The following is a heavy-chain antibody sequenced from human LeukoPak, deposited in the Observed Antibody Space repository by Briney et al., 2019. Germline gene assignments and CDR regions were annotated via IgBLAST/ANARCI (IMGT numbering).Heavy chain of an antibody. V-gene: IGHV3-30*18. CDR2: ISYDGSNK. CDR3: AKVRDPWYYYYYMDV. CDR1: GSTFSSYG. J-gene: IGHJ6*03. D-gene: IGHD3-10*01. Sequence: GGSLRLSCAASGSTFSSYGMHWVRQAPGKGLEWVAVISYDGSNKYYADSVKGRFTISRDNSKNTLYLQMNSLRAEDTAVYYCAKVRDPWYYYYYMDVWGKGTTVTVSS.